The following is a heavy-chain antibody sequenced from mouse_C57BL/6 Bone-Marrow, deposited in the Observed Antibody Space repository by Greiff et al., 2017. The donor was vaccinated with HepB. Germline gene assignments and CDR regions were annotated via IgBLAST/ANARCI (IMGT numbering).Heavy chain of an antibody. D-gene: IGHD2-2*01. CDR3: ARYDGYPHYYAMDY. J-gene: IGHJ4*01. Sequence: QVQLQQSGPELVKPGASVKLSCKASGYTFTSYDINWVKQRPGQGLEWIGWIYPRDGSTKYKEKFKGKATLTVDTTSSTAYMELHSLTSEDSAVYFCARYDGYPHYYAMDYWGQGTSVTVSS. V-gene: IGHV1-85*01. CDR1: GYTFTSYD. CDR2: IYPRDGST.